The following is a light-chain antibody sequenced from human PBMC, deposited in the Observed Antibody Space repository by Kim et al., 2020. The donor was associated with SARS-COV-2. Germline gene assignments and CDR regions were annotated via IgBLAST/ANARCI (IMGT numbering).Light chain of an antibody. J-gene: IGLJ2*01. CDR2: QDS. CDR1: KLGDKY. V-gene: IGLV3-1*01. Sequence: SYELTQPPSVSVSPGQTASITCSGDKLGDKYACWYQQKPGQSPVLVIYQDSKRPSGLPERFSGSNSGNTATLTISGTQAMDEADYYCQAWDSSPAVFGGG. CDR3: QAWDSSPAV.